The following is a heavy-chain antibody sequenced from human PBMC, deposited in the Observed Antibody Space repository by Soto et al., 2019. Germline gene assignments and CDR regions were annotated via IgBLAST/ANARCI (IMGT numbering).Heavy chain of an antibody. D-gene: IGHD3-22*01. CDR1: GGSISSSSYY. V-gene: IGHV4-39*07. J-gene: IGHJ6*02. Sequence: PSETLSLTCTVSGGSISSSSYYWGWIRQPPGKGLEWIGSIYYSGSTYYNPSLKSRVTISVDTSKNQFSLKLSSVTAADTAVYYCATRTYYYDSSGYYPPHYYYYGMDVWGQGTTVTVSS. CDR3: ATRTYYYDSSGYYPPHYYYYGMDV. CDR2: IYYSGST.